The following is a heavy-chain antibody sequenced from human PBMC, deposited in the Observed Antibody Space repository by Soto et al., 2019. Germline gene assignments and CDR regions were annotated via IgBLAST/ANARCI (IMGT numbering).Heavy chain of an antibody. V-gene: IGHV4-59*01. J-gene: IGHJ6*02. D-gene: IGHD6-6*01. CDR1: GGSISSYY. CDR2: IYYSGST. CDR3: AREGIRGMEYSSSGGYYYYGMDV. Sequence: SETLSLTCTVSGGSISSYYWSWIRQPPGKGLEWIGYIYYSGSTNYNPSLKSRVTISVDTSKNQFSLKLSSVTAADTAVYYCAREGIRGMEYSSSGGYYYYGMDVWGQGTTVTVSS.